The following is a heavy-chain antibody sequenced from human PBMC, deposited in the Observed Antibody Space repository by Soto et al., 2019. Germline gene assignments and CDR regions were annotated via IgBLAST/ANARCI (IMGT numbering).Heavy chain of an antibody. CDR1: GFTLSAHD. Sequence: EVQLVESGGGLVQPGGSLRLSCAASGFTLSAHDMHWVRQGTGKGLEWVSAIGTGGDTYYAASVKGRFTVSRENAGNSFYLQMTSLRADDTAVYYCARGIQLWSLPGYWGQGTPVTVSS. CDR3: ARGIQLWSLPGY. CDR2: IGTGGDT. V-gene: IGHV3-13*01. J-gene: IGHJ4*02. D-gene: IGHD5-18*01.